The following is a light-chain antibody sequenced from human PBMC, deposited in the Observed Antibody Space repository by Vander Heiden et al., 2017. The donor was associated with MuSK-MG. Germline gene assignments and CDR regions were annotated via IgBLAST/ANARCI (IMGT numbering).Light chain of an antibody. V-gene: IGLV3-25*03. Sequence: PGQTARITCSGEAWPKQYAYLYQQKPGQGHVRGIVKDSERPSGIPERFSGASSGTTVTSNISGVQAEDEADEVCQSEASSGTYHWVVGTGNKVPVL. CDR3: QSEASSGTYHWV. J-gene: IGLJ1*01. CDR2: KDS. CDR1: AWPKQY.